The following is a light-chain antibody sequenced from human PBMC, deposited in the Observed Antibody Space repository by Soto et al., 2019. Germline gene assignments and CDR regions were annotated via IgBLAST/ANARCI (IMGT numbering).Light chain of an antibody. CDR3: QQTFSTPHT. CDR1: QSINNF. Sequence: DIQMTQSPSSLSASVGARVTITCRASQSINNFLNWYQQKPGKAPNLLMYAASSLQSGVPSRFSGSGSGTDFTLTISSLQPEDSANYYCQQTFSTPHTFGGGTKVEIK. V-gene: IGKV1-39*01. CDR2: AAS. J-gene: IGKJ4*01.